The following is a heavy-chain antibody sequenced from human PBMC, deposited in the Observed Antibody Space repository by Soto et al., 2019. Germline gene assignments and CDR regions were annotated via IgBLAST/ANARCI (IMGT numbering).Heavy chain of an antibody. CDR1: GFTFSSYG. D-gene: IGHD3-22*01. V-gene: IGHV3-33*01. J-gene: IGHJ6*02. CDR2: IWYDGSNK. Sequence: PGGSLRLSCAASGFTFSSYGMHWVRQAPGKGLEWVAVIWYDGSNKYYADSVKGRFTISRDNSKNTLYLQMNSLRAEDTAVYYCARDLNYYDSSGYYLYYYYYGMDVWGQGTTVTVSS. CDR3: ARDLNYYDSSGYYLYYYYYGMDV.